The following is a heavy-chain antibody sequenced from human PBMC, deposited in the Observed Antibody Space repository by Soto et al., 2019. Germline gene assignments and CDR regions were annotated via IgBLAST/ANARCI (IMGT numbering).Heavy chain of an antibody. Sequence: QVQLVESGGGVVQPGRSLRLSCAVSGFTVSTYGMHWVRQAPGKGLEWVAVISRDGGTTYYADSVKGRFTISRDNSRNTLFLEMNSLRGDDMAVYYCTGEVASGYWGQGTLVTVS. D-gene: IGHD2-8*02. CDR3: TGEVASGY. CDR2: ISRDGGTT. CDR1: GFTVSTYG. J-gene: IGHJ4*02. V-gene: IGHV3-30*03.